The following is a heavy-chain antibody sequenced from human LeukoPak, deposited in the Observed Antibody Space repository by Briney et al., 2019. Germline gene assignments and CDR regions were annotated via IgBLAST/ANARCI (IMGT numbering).Heavy chain of an antibody. V-gene: IGHV3-74*01. J-gene: IGHJ4*02. CDR3: AKDMEDTAMDLVADFDS. Sequence: QPGGSLRLSCAASAFTFSTYWMHWVRQAPGRGLEWVSRINGDESSTNYADSVKGRFTISRDNSKKTLYLQMNSLRGEDTAVYYCAKDMEDTAMDLVADFDSWGQGTLVTVSS. D-gene: IGHD5-18*01. CDR1: AFTFSTYW. CDR2: INGDESST.